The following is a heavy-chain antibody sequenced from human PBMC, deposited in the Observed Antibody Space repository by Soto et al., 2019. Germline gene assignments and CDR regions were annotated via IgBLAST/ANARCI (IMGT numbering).Heavy chain of an antibody. CDR3: ATPYCSGGSCYEGFYYGMDV. CDR2: MNPNSGNT. Sequence: VASVKVSCKASGYTFTSYDINWVRQATGQGLEWMGWMNPNSGNTGYAQKFQGRVTMTRNTSISTAYMELSSLRSEDTAVYYCATPYCSGGSCYEGFYYGMDVWGQGTTVTVSS. CDR1: GYTFTSYD. V-gene: IGHV1-8*01. D-gene: IGHD2-15*01. J-gene: IGHJ6*02.